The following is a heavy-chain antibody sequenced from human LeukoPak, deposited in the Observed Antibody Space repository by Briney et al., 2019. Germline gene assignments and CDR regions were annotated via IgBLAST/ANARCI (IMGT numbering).Heavy chain of an antibody. CDR1: GFTFSAYD. Sequence: PGGSLRLSCEGSGFTFSAYDLSWVRQAQGQGLEWVAAISRSGSTPYYTASVKGRFTISRDNSKSTLFLQMNSLRAGDTAVYYCANLTPDSTTPTDFWGQGTLVTVSS. J-gene: IGHJ4*02. CDR2: ISRSGSTP. V-gene: IGHV3-23*01. CDR3: ANLTPDSTTPTDF. D-gene: IGHD1-1*01.